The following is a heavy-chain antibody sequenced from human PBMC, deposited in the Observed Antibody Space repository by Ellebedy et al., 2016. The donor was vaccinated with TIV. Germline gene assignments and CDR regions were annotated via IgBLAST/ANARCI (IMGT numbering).Heavy chain of an antibody. D-gene: IGHD5-24*01. V-gene: IGHV3-21*01. Sequence: GESLKISCAASGFTFSSYSMNWVRQAPGKGLEWVSSISSSSSYIYYADSVKGRFTISRDNAKNSLYLQMNSLRAEDTAVYYCARVYSTTIEDWGQGTLVTVSS. J-gene: IGHJ4*02. CDR1: GFTFSSYS. CDR3: ARVYSTTIED. CDR2: ISSSSSYI.